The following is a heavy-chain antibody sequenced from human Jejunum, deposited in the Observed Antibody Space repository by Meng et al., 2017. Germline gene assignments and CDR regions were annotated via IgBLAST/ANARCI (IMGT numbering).Heavy chain of an antibody. CDR3: AKHGGYYQHY. Sequence: QLQLQESGPGLVKPSGTLSLTCTVSGDSITANTYWSWVRQSPEKGLEWIGQIDHRGSPYYNPSLKSRVTMSVDKSKSQVSLQLTSVTAADTAVYYCAKHGGYYQHYWGQGTLVTVFS. D-gene: IGHD3-22*01. V-gene: IGHV4-4*02. CDR1: GDSITANTY. CDR2: IDHRGSP. J-gene: IGHJ4*02.